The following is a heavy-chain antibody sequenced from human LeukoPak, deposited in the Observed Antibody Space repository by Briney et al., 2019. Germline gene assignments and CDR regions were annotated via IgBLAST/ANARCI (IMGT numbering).Heavy chain of an antibody. CDR1: GGSISSYY. J-gene: IGHJ4*02. CDR2: IYYSGST. CDR3: ARQGYDILTGYSQ. V-gene: IGHV4-59*08. Sequence: SETLSLTCTVSGGSISSYYWSWIRQPPGNGLEWIGYIYYSGSTNYNPSLKSRVTISVDTSKNQFSLKLSSVTAADTAVYYCARQGYDILTGYSQWGQGTLVTVSS. D-gene: IGHD3-9*01.